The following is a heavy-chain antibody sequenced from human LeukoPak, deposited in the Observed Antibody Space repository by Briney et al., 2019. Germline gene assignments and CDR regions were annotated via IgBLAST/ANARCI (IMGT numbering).Heavy chain of an antibody. V-gene: IGHV3-74*01. D-gene: IGHD6-19*01. CDR3: ARRSNPQWPVDL. Sequence: GGSLRLSCEASGFTFRSYWMHWVRQAPGKGLEWVSRIDSDGSSTTYADSVKGRFTISRDNAKNTLYLQMNSLRAEDTAVYYCARRSNPQWPVDLGGQGTLVTVSS. CDR1: GFTFRSYW. J-gene: IGHJ4*02. CDR2: IDSDGSST.